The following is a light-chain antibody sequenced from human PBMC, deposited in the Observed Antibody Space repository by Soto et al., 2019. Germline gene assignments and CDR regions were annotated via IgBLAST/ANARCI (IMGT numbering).Light chain of an antibody. CDR3: QQSYSTLSIT. CDR1: ESINRH. CDR2: AAS. J-gene: IGKJ5*01. V-gene: IGKV1-39*01. Sequence: DIQMTQSPSSLSASVGDRVTITCRASESINRHLNWYQQKPGKAPKLLIYAASSLQNGVPSRFSGSGSGTDFTLTISNLKPEDFATYYCQQSYSTLSITFGQGTRLEMK.